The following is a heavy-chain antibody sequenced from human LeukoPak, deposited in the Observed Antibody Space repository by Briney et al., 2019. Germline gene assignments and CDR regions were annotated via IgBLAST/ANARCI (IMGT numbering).Heavy chain of an antibody. Sequence: ASVKVSCKASGYTFTSYDINWVRQATGQGLEWMGWMNPNSGNTGYAQKLQGRVTMTRNTSISTAYMELSSLRSEDTAVYYCARGKSWFRLYYYYGMDVWGQGTTVTVSS. CDR1: GYTFTSYD. V-gene: IGHV1-8*01. CDR2: MNPNSGNT. J-gene: IGHJ6*02. D-gene: IGHD6-13*01. CDR3: ARGKSWFRLYYYYGMDV.